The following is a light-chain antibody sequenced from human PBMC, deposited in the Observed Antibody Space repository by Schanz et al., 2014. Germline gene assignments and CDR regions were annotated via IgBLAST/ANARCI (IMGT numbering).Light chain of an antibody. CDR1: GSDVGGHNY. J-gene: IGLJ3*02. Sequence: QSALTQPPSASGSPGQSVTISCTGTGSDVGGHNYVSWYQQHPDKAPKLMIYEVSNRPSGVPDRFSGSKSGNTASLTVSGLQAEDEADYYCSSYTSSSTWVFGGGTKLTVL. CDR3: SSYTSSSTWV. CDR2: EVS. V-gene: IGLV2-8*01.